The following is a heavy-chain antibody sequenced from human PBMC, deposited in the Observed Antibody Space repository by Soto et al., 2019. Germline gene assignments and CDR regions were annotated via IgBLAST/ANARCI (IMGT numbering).Heavy chain of an antibody. CDR1: GGTFSNYA. D-gene: IGHD2-2*01. V-gene: IGHV1-69*02. J-gene: IGHJ4*02. CDR2: IIPLLGIT. Sequence: QVQLVQSEAEVKKPGSSVKVSCKAPGGTFSNYAISWVRQAPGQGLEWMGRIIPLLGITNYAQKCQGRVTITADIFTGTSYMELSSLRSEDTAVYYCASLPRGYCTTSSCFGYFAYWGQGTQVTVSS. CDR3: ASLPRGYCTTSSCFGYFAY.